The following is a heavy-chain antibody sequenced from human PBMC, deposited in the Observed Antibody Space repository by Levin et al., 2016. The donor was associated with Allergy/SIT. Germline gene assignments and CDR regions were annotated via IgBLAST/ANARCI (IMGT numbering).Heavy chain of an antibody. Sequence: GGSLRLSCAASGFTFSSYSMNWVRQAPGKGLEWVSSISSSSSYIYYADSVKGRFTISRDNAKNSLYLQMNSLRAEDTAVYYCARDTRGPYSSSWYVGYYYYYGMDVWGQGTTVTVSS. CDR3: ARDTRGPYSSSWYVGYYYYYGMDV. D-gene: IGHD6-13*01. J-gene: IGHJ6*02. V-gene: IGHV3-21*01. CDR1: GFTFSSYS. CDR2: ISSSSSYI.